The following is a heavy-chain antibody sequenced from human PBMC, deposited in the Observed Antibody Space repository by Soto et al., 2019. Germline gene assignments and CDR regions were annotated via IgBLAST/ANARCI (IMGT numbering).Heavy chain of an antibody. V-gene: IGHV4-39*01. Sequence: SETLSLTCTVSGDSIISSDFYWGWVRQPPGKGLEWIGSIFYLGSSYYNPSLKSRVTMSVDTSKNQFSLRLRSVTAADTALYFCARHSLALRKNNWFDPWGRGIMVTVSS. J-gene: IGHJ5*02. CDR2: IFYLGSS. CDR1: GDSIISSDFY. CDR3: ARHSLALRKNNWFDP. D-gene: IGHD3-3*02.